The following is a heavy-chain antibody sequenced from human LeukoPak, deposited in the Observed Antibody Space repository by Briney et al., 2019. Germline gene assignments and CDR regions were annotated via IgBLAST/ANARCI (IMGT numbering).Heavy chain of an antibody. Sequence: PGGSLRLSCAASGFTFSSYAMSWVRQAPGKGLEWVPAISGSGGSTYYADSVKGRFTISRDNSKNTLYLQMNSLRAEDTAVYYCAKDKEYSSSWYPAFDIWGQGQWSPSLQ. CDR3: AKDKEYSSSWYPAFDI. V-gene: IGHV3-23*01. D-gene: IGHD6-13*01. CDR1: GFTFSSYA. J-gene: IGHJ3*02. CDR2: ISGSGGST.